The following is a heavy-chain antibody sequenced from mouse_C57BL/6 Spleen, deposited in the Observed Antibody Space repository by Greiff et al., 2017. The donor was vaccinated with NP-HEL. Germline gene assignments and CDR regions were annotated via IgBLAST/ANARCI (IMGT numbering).Heavy chain of an antibody. CDR1: GFNIKNTY. D-gene: IGHD1-1*01. CDR2: IDPANGNT. CDR3: ARGIYYYGSRGAMDY. Sequence: VQLKESVAELVSPGASVKLSCTASGFNIKNTYMHWVKQRPEQGLEWIGRIDPANGNTKYAPKFQGKATITADTSSNTAYLQLSSLTSEDTAIYYCARGIYYYGSRGAMDYWGQGTSVTVSS. J-gene: IGHJ4*01. V-gene: IGHV14-3*01.